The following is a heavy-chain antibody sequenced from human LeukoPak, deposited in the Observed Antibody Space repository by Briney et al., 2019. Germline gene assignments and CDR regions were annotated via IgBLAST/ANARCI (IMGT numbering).Heavy chain of an antibody. CDR2: INPNSGGT. CDR1: GYTFTGYY. Sequence: ASVKVSCKASGYTFTGYYMHWVRQAPGQGLEWMGWINPNSGGTNYAQKFQGRVTMTRDTSISTAYMELSRLRSDDTAVYYCARSPLVVPAARQDYYYYYMDVWGKGTTVTVS. J-gene: IGHJ6*03. D-gene: IGHD2-2*01. CDR3: ARSPLVVPAARQDYYYYYMDV. V-gene: IGHV1-2*02.